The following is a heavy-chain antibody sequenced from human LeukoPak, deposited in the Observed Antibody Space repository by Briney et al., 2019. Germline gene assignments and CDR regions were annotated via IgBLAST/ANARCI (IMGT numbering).Heavy chain of an antibody. D-gene: IGHD6-19*01. J-gene: IGHJ6*02. CDR3: ARDRSSGWYYYGMDV. CDR2: ISYDGSNK. V-gene: IGHV3-30*03. CDR1: GFTFSSYG. Sequence: GRSLRLSCAASGFTFSSYGMHWVRQAPGKGLEWVAVISYDGSNKYYADSVKGRFTISRDNSKNTLYLQMNSLRAEDTAVYYCARDRSSGWYYYGMDVWGQGTTVTVSS.